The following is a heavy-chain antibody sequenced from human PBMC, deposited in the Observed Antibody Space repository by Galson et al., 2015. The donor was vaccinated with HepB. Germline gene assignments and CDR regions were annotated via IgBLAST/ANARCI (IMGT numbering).Heavy chain of an antibody. CDR3: ARXXXSGXXXTXXXFAI. V-gene: IGHV3-30*04. CDR2: ISXDGSNK. CDR1: XFTFSSYA. J-gene: IGHJ3*02. D-gene: IGHD3-3*01. Sequence: SLRXXXAAXXFTFSSYAMHWXRQXPGKGLEWVAVISXDGSNKYYADSVKGRFTISRDNSKNTLYLQMNSLRAEDTAXXYCARXXXSGXXXTXXXFAIWG.